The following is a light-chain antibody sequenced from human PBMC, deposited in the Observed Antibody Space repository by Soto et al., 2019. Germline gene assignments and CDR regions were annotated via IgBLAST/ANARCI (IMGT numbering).Light chain of an antibody. CDR1: QNINTY. Sequence: DIQMTQSPPTLSASVGDRVTITCRASQNINTYLAWYKQKPGKAPRLLIYDASSLESGVSSRFGGSGSGTEFTLTISNLQPGDFATYFCQPHISHEVITFGGGTKVEI. CDR2: DAS. CDR3: QPHISHEVIT. V-gene: IGKV1-5*01. J-gene: IGKJ4*01.